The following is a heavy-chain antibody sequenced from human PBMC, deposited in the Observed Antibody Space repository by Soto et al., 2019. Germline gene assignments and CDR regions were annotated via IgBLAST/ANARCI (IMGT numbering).Heavy chain of an antibody. D-gene: IGHD3-16*01. CDR2: IKSKSDGETT. CDR3: TTQGGGDDIYFDY. J-gene: IGHJ4*02. Sequence: EVQLVESGGGLVQPGGSLRLSCAASGFSFSDAWMIWVRQAPGKGLQWVGGIKSKSDGETTDYAAPVKGRFANPRDDSKKTVYLRMNSLKTEDTARYFCTTQGGGDDIYFDYWGQGTLVAVSS. V-gene: IGHV3-15*01. CDR1: GFSFSDAW.